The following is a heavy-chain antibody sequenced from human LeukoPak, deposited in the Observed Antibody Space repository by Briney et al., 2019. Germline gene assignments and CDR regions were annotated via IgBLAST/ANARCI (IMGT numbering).Heavy chain of an antibody. Sequence: PSETLSLTCTVSGGSISSSSYYWGWIRQPPGKRLEWIGYIYNSGSTNYNPSLKSRLTISLDTSKNQFSLKLSSVTAADTAVYYCVKNIYTYGYPSPFDYWGQGTLVTVSS. V-gene: IGHV4-61*05. CDR2: IYNSGST. D-gene: IGHD5-18*01. CDR1: GGSISSSSYY. CDR3: VKNIYTYGYPSPFDY. J-gene: IGHJ4*02.